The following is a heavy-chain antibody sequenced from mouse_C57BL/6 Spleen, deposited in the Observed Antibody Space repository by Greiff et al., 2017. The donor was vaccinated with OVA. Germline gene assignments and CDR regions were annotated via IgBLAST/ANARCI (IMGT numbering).Heavy chain of an antibody. J-gene: IGHJ2*01. CDR2: INPGSGGT. CDR3: ARSHYGNYPYYFDY. D-gene: IGHD2-1*01. Sequence: QVQLKESGAELVRPGTSVKVSCKASGYAFTNYLIEWVKQRPGQGLEWIGVINPGSGGTNYNEKFKGKATLTADKSSSTAYMQLSSLTSEDSAVYFCARSHYGNYPYYFDYWGQGTTLTVSS. V-gene: IGHV1-54*01. CDR1: GYAFTNYL.